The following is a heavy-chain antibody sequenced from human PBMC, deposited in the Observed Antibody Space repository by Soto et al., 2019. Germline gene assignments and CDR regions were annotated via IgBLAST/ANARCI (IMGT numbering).Heavy chain of an antibody. CDR3: ARGPNPYYFDY. CDR2: INAGNGNT. Sequence: QVQLVQSGAEVKKPGASAKVSCKASGYTFTSYAMHWVRQAPGQRLEWMGWINAGNGNTKYSQKFQGRVTITRDTSASTAYMELSSLRSEDTAVYYCARGPNPYYFDYWGQGTLVTVSS. CDR1: GYTFTSYA. J-gene: IGHJ4*02. V-gene: IGHV1-3*01.